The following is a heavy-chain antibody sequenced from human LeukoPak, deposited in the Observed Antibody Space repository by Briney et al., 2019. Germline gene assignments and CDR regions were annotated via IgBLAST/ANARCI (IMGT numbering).Heavy chain of an antibody. D-gene: IGHD6-6*01. CDR2: IYYSGST. CDR3: AGIAARPGVFDY. J-gene: IGHJ4*02. V-gene: IGHV4-30-4*08. CDR1: GGSISSGDYY. Sequence: SQTLSLTCTVSGGSISSGDYYWSWIRQPPGKGLEWIGYIYYSGSTYYNPSLKSRVTISVDTSKNQFSLKLSSVTAADTAVYYCAGIAARPGVFDYWGQGTLVTVSS.